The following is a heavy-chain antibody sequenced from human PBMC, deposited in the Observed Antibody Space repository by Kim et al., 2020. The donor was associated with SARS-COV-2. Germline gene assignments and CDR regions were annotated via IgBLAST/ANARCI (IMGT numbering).Heavy chain of an antibody. CDR1: GFTFSSHW. CDR3: ARSHQSGSSLFDY. V-gene: IGHV3-74*01. Sequence: WGSLRLSCAASGFTFSSHWMHWVRQAPGKGLEWVSRIKIDGSGTNYADSVKGRFTISRDNAENTLYLQMNSLRVEDTAVYYCARSHQSGSSLFDYWGQGTLVTVSS. J-gene: IGHJ4*02. CDR2: IKIDGSGT.